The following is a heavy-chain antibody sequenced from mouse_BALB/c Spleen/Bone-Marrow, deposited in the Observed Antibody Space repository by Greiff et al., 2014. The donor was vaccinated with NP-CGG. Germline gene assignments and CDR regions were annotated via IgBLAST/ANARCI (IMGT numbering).Heavy chain of an antibody. CDR3: ARFRWGNYREGAMDY. V-gene: IGHV1-82*01. CDR1: GYAFSSSW. CDR2: IYPGDGDT. J-gene: IGHJ4*01. D-gene: IGHD2-1*01. Sequence: VQLVESGPELVKPGASVKISCKASGYAFSSSWMNWVKQRPGQGLEWIGRIYPGDGDTNYNGKFKGKATLTADKSSSTAYMQLSSLTPVDSAVYFCARFRWGNYREGAMDYWGQGTSVTVSS.